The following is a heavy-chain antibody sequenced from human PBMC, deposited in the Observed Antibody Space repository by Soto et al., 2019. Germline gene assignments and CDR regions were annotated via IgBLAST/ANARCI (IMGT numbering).Heavy chain of an antibody. J-gene: IGHJ4*02. V-gene: IGHV1-2*02. CDR1: GYTFTGFY. CDR2: INPNSGGT. CDR3: ARGIESLQFIDY. D-gene: IGHD4-4*01. Sequence: ASVKVSCKASGYTFTGFYMHWVRQAPGQGLEWMVWINPNSGGTKYAQKFQGRVTMTRDTSITTAYMDLSRLRSDDTAVYYCARGIESLQFIDYWGQGTLVTVSS.